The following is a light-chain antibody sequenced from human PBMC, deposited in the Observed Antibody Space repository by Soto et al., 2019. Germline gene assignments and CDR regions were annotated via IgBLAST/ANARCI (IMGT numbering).Light chain of an antibody. V-gene: IGLV2-14*03. CDR2: DVS. CDR3: SSYTSRSTLGV. Sequence: QSVLTQPASVSGSPGQSITISCTGTNSDIGGYNYVSWYQQHPGKAPKLMIYDVSNRPSGVSDRFSGSKSGNTASLTISGLQAEDEADYYCSSYTSRSTLGVFGGGTKLTVL. J-gene: IGLJ2*01. CDR1: NSDIGGYNY.